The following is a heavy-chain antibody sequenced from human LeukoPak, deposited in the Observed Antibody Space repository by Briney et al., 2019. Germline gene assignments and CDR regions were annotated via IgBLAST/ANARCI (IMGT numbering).Heavy chain of an antibody. CDR3: ARVMKAARNYYYYYYMDV. Sequence: SETLSLTCTVSGASISSHYWSWIRQPPGKGLEWLGYIYYSGSTNYNPSLKSRVTISVDTSKNQFSLKLSSVTAADTAVYYCARVMKAARNYYYYYYMDVWGKGTTVTVSS. J-gene: IGHJ6*03. CDR1: GASISSHY. V-gene: IGHV4-59*11. CDR2: IYYSGST. D-gene: IGHD6-6*01.